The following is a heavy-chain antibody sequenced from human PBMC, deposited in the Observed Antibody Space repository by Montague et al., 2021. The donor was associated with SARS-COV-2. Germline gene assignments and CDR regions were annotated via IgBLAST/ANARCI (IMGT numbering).Heavy chain of an antibody. CDR2: ITYSGDT. D-gene: IGHD2-21*01. J-gene: IGHJ4*02. V-gene: IGHV4-34*01. CDR3: ARLESSLWFFDY. Sequence: SETLSLTCAVYSGSLNGYYWSWIRQAPGKGLEWIGEITYSGDTYYNPSLTSRVTISMDTSESQFSLKMTSVTAADTAVYYCARLESSLWFFDYWGQGTLVTVSS. CDR1: SGSLNGYY.